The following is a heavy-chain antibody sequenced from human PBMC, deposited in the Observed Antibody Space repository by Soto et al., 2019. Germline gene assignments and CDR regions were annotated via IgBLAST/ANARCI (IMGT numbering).Heavy chain of an antibody. CDR2: IIPILGIA. V-gene: IGHV1-69*02. J-gene: IGHJ5*02. CDR1: GGTFINYT. D-gene: IGHD3-9*01. Sequence: SVKVSCKASGGTFINYTISWLRQAPGQGLEWMGRIIPILGIANYAQKFQGRVTITADKSTSTAYMELSSLRSEDTAVYYCATELRYFDWLFPNNWFEPWGQGTLVTVSS. CDR3: ATELRYFDWLFPNNWFEP.